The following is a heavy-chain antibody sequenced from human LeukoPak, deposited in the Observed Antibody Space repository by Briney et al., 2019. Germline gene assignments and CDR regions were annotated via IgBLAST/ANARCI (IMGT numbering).Heavy chain of an antibody. Sequence: GGSLRLSGAASGFTFIRYGMNRVRQAPGKGLEWVSAISASGDRTYYADSMQGRFTISRDNSKNTPDLQLTSLLVEDTAVYYCLRGDRRDFWGQGTLVTVSS. CDR1: GFTFIRYG. J-gene: IGHJ4*02. V-gene: IGHV3-23*01. CDR3: LRGDRRDF. CDR2: ISASGDRT.